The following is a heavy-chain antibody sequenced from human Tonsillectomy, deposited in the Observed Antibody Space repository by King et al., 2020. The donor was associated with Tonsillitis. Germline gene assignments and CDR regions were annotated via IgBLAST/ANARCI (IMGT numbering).Heavy chain of an antibody. V-gene: IGHV3-21*01. CDR2: ISSCSSYI. D-gene: IGHD3-22*01. Sequence: EVQLVESGGGLVKPGGSLRLSCAASGITFSSYSMNWVRQAPGKGLEWVSSISSCSSYIYYVDSVKGRFTISRDNAKNSLSLQMNSLRAEDTAVYYCARESRPSYYYDSSGSPFDYWGQGTLVTVSS. CDR1: GITFSSYS. CDR3: ARESRPSYYYDSSGSPFDY. J-gene: IGHJ4*02.